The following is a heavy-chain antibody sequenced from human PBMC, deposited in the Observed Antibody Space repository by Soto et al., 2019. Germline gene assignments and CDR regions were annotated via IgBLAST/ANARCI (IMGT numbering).Heavy chain of an antibody. CDR3: ARVPSPFDFYYALDV. J-gene: IGHJ6*02. CDR1: GDSTGSGNHY. V-gene: IGHV4-30-4*02. Sequence: SETLSLTCTVSGDSTGSGNHYWSWIRQAPGKGLEWIGYIFSSGTTYYNPSLKSRLTMSLDTSQNQFSLKLNSVTAADTAVYFCARVPSPFDFYYALDVWGQGTTVT. D-gene: IGHD3-16*01. CDR2: IFSSGTT.